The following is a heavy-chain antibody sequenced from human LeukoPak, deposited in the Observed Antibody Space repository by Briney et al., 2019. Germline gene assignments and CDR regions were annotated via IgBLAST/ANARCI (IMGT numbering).Heavy chain of an antibody. CDR3: AKDADIVVVPAAMRDYYYYYGMDV. Sequence: GGSLRLSCAASGFTFSSYAMSWVRQAPGKGLEWVSAISGSGGSTYYADSVKGRFTISRDNSKNTLYLQMNSLRAEDTAVYYCAKDADIVVVPAAMRDYYYYYGMDVWGQGTTVTVSS. J-gene: IGHJ6*02. CDR1: GFTFSSYA. CDR2: ISGSGGST. D-gene: IGHD2-2*01. V-gene: IGHV3-23*01.